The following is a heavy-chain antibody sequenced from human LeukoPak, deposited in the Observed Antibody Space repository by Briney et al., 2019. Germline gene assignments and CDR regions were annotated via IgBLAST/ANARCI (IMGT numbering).Heavy chain of an antibody. V-gene: IGHV4-39*01. CDR3: ARQTSMVRGVIGFVLVLGREEGFDY. CDR1: GGSISSSSYY. Sequence: KPSETLSLTCTVSGGSISSSSYYWGWIRQPPGKGLEWIGSIYYSGSTYYNPSLKSRVTISVDTSKNQFSLKLSSVTAADTAVYYCARQTSMVRGVIGFVLVLGREEGFDYWGQGTLVTVSS. J-gene: IGHJ4*02. D-gene: IGHD3-10*01. CDR2: IYYSGST.